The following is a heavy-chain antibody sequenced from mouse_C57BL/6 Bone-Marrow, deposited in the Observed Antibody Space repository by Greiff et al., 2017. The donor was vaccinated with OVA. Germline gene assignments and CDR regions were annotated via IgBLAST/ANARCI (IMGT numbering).Heavy chain of an antibody. D-gene: IGHD6-1*01. CDR1: GYTFTSYW. CDR2: LNPNSGST. V-gene: IGHV1-64*01. CDR3: ARASQGGDY. Sequence: QVQLQQPGAELVKPGASVKLSCKASGYTFTSYWMHWVKQRPGQGLEWIGMLNPNSGSTNYNEKFKSKATLTVDKSSSTAYRQLSSLTSEDSAVDYCARASQGGDYWGKGTTLTVSS. J-gene: IGHJ2*01.